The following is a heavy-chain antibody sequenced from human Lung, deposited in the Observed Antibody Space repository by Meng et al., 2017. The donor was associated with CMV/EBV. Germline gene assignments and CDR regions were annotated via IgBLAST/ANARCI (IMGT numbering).Heavy chain of an antibody. V-gene: IGHV3-20*04. Sequence: ESLKISXAASGFTFDDYGMSWVRQAPGKGLEWVSGINWNGGSTGYADSVKGRFTISRDNAKNSLYLQMNSLRAEDTALYYCAREEYSSSSQAGQYYYYYYGMDVWGQGPTVTVSS. CDR3: AREEYSSSSQAGQYYYYYYGMDV. CDR1: GFTFDDYG. J-gene: IGHJ6*02. D-gene: IGHD6-6*01. CDR2: INWNGGST.